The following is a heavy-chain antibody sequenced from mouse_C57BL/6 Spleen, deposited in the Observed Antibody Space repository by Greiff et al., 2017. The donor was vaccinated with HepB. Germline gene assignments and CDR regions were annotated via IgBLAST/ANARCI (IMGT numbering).Heavy chain of an antibody. CDR3: AREILRYFDY. V-gene: IGHV5-17*01. D-gene: IGHD1-1*01. CDR1: GFTFSDYG. CDR2: ISSGSSTI. J-gene: IGHJ2*01. Sequence: DVKLVESGGGLVKPGGSLKLSCAASGFTFSDYGMHWVRQAPEKGLEWVAYISSGSSTIYYADTVKGRFTISRDNAKNTLFLQMTSLRSEDTAMYYCAREILRYFDYWGQGTTLTVSS.